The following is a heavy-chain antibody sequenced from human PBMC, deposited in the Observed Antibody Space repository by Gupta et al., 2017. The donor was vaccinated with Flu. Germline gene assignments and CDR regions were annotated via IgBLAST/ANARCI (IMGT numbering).Heavy chain of an antibody. CDR2: LRNGGGHT. J-gene: IGHJ4*02. Sequence: GLEWVSTLRNGGGHTYFADSVRGRFTSSRDNSRNTLYLQMNTLRAEETAIDYGAKSFGTPGYCASGNKGFFDYWGQGTLVTVSS. V-gene: IGHV3-23*01. CDR3: AKSFGTPGYCASGNKGFFDY. D-gene: IGHD3-10*01.